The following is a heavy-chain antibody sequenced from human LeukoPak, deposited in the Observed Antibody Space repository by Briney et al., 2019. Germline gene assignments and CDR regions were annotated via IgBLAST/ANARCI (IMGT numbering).Heavy chain of an antibody. CDR1: GGSVSPYY. J-gene: IGHJ4*02. CDR2: IYYSGST. Sequence: SETLSLTCTVSGGSVSPYYWSWIRQPPGKGLDWIGYIYYSGSTNYNPSLKSRVTISLDTSKNQFSLKLSSVTAADTAVYYCARTGDGYNPLPDFWGQGTLVTVSS. V-gene: IGHV4-59*02. D-gene: IGHD5-24*01. CDR3: ARTGDGYNPLPDF.